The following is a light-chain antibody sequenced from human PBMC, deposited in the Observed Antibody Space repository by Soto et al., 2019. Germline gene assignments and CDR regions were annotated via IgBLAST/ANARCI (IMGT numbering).Light chain of an antibody. CDR3: QQTLKPPLT. J-gene: IGKJ3*01. Sequence: DIQMTQSPSSLSASVGDRVTVTYRASQSVTNYLKWYQQKPGKAPKLLIYAASTLQSGVPSRFSGSGSGTEFTLTISSLQPEDFATYYCQQTLKPPLTFGPGTKVDIK. CDR2: AAS. V-gene: IGKV1-39*01. CDR1: QSVTNY.